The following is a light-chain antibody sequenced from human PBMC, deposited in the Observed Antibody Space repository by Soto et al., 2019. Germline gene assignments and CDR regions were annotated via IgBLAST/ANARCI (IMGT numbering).Light chain of an antibody. J-gene: IGKJ4*01. CDR2: SAS. V-gene: IGKV3-20*01. CDR1: QTVRNDY. CDR3: QQYSSSPLT. Sequence: EFVLTQSPGTLSLSPGERATLSCRASQTVRNDYLAWYQQKPGQAPGLLIHSASSRATGIPDRFNGSGSGTDFTLTISRLEPEDFAVYYCQQYSSSPLTFGGGTKVDIK.